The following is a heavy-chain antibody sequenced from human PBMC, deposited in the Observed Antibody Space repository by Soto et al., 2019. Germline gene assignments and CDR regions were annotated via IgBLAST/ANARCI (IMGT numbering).Heavy chain of an antibody. CDR3: VRDFLGHFNI. CDR1: GFTFSSYW. D-gene: IGHD3-10*01. Sequence: ESGGGLVQPGGSLRLSCAASGFTFSSYWMCWVRQAPGKGLEWVANIKQDGSEKYYVDSVKGRFTISRDNAKNSLSLQMNSLRAEDTAVYYCVRDFLGHFNIWGQGTMVTVSS. CDR2: IKQDGSEK. V-gene: IGHV3-7*01. J-gene: IGHJ3*02.